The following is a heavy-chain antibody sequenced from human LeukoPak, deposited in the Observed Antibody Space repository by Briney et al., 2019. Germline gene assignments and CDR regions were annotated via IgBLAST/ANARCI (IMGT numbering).Heavy chain of an antibody. CDR3: ARDSSLGWFDP. J-gene: IGHJ5*02. Sequence: PSETLSLTCTVSGGPISSSSYYWGWIRQPPGKGLEWIGSIYYSGSTYYNPSLKSRVTISVDTSKNQFSLKLSSVTAADTAVYYCARDSSLGWFDPWGQGTLVTVSS. CDR1: GGPISSSSYY. D-gene: IGHD6-6*01. CDR2: IYYSGST. V-gene: IGHV4-39*07.